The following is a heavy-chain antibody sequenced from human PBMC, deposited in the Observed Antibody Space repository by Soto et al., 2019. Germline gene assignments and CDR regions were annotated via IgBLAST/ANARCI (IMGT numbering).Heavy chain of an antibody. CDR1: GGSFSGYY. CDR3: ARDTQYSSGWYNGQHGVDY. J-gene: IGHJ4*02. Sequence: QVQLQQWGAGLLKPSETLSLTCAVYGGSFSGYYWSWIRQPPGKGLEWIGEINHSGSTNYNPSLKSRVTISVDTSKNQFSLKLSSVTAADTAVYYCARDTQYSSGWYNGQHGVDYWGQGTLVTVSS. V-gene: IGHV4-34*01. D-gene: IGHD6-19*01. CDR2: INHSGST.